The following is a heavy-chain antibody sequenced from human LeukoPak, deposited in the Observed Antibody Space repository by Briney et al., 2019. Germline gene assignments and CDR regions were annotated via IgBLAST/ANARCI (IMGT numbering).Heavy chain of an antibody. CDR2: ISSSGSTI. J-gene: IGHJ4*02. D-gene: IGHD3-22*01. CDR3: ARELADTYYYDSSGYQDHRGFDY. V-gene: IGHV3-11*01. CDR1: GFTFSDYY. Sequence: GGSLRLSCAASGFTFSDYYMSWIRQAPGKGLGWVSYISSSGSTIYYADSVKGRFTMSSDNPKNSLYLQMNSLRAEDTAVYYCARELADTYYYDSSGYQDHRGFDYWGQGTLVTVSS.